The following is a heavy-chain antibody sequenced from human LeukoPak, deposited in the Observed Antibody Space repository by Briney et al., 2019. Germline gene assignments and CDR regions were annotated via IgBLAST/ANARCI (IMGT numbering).Heavy chain of an antibody. Sequence: PGGSLRLSCAASGFTFSSYSLNWVRQAPGKGLEWVSYISSSSTTIYYADSVKGRFTVSRDNAKNSLYLQMNSLRDEDTALYYCAREGGPYRPLDYSGQGTLVTVSS. CDR3: AREGGPYRPLDY. V-gene: IGHV3-48*02. CDR2: ISSSSTTI. CDR1: GFTFSSYS. J-gene: IGHJ4*02.